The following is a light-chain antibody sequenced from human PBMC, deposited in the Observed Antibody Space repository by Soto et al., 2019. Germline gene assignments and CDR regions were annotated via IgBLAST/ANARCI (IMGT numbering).Light chain of an antibody. CDR1: SSNIGTNY. CDR2: DND. V-gene: IGLV1-51*01. CDR3: GVWDSSLTAVV. J-gene: IGLJ2*01. Sequence: QSALTQPPSVSAAPRQKVTISCSGSSSNIGTNYVSWYHQLPGAAPKLVIYDNDKRPSGIPDRFSGSRSGTSATLAITGLQTGDEGDYYCGVWDSSLTAVVFGGGTKLTVL.